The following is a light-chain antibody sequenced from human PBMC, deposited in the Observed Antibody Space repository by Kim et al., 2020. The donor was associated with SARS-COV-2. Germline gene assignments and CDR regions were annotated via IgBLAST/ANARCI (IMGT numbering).Light chain of an antibody. CDR3: HQYYKSPQT. J-gene: IGKJ2*01. CDR2: WAS. V-gene: IGKV4-1*01. CDR1: QSLLYSSNNKNY. Sequence: ATSKCKSTQSLLYSSNNKNYLAWYQQKSGQPPRLLIYWASTRESGVPDRFIGSGSGTDFTLTISSLQAEDVAVYYCHQYYKSPQTFGQGTKLEI.